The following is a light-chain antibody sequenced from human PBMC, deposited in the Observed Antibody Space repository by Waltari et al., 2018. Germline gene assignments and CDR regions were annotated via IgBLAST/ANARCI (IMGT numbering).Light chain of an antibody. J-gene: IGLJ2*01. Sequence: QSVLTQPPSVSGAPGQRVTISCNRSSSNLGAGYDVHGYQQLPGPAPKLLSYGNSNRPSGVPDRFSGSKSGTSASLAITGLQAEDEADYYCQSYDSSLSGSVFGGGTKLTVL. V-gene: IGLV1-40*01. CDR1: SSNLGAGYD. CDR3: QSYDSSLSGSV. CDR2: GNS.